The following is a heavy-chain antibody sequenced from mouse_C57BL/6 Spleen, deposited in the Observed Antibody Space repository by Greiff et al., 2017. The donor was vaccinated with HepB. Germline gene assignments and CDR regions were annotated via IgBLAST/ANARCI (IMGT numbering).Heavy chain of an antibody. CDR2: IYPGDGDT. V-gene: IGHV1-82*01. CDR1: GYAFSSSW. CDR3: AINYDGSFFAY. J-gene: IGHJ3*01. Sequence: QVQLQQSGPELVKPGASVKISCKASGYAFSSSWMNWVKQRPGKGLEWIGRIYPGDGDTNYNGKFKGKATLTADKSSSTAYMQLSSLTSEDSAVCFCAINYDGSFFAYWGQGTLVTVSA. D-gene: IGHD1-1*01.